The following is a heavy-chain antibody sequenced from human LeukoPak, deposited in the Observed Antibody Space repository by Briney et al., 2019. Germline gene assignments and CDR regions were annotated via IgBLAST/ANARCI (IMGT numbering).Heavy chain of an antibody. V-gene: IGHV3-30-3*01. D-gene: IGHD1-26*01. Sequence: GGSLRLSCAASGFTFSSYAMHWVRQAPGKGLEWVAVISYDGSNKYYADSVKGRFTISRDNSKNTLYLQMNSLRAEDTAVYYCARGLDSGSRPSYWGQGTLVTVSS. CDR3: ARGLDSGSRPSY. CDR2: ISYDGSNK. CDR1: GFTFSSYA. J-gene: IGHJ4*02.